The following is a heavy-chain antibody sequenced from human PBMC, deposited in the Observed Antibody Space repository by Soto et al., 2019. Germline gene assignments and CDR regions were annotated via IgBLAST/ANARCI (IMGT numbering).Heavy chain of an antibody. CDR2: IYSSGGT. V-gene: IGHV4-61*08. Sequence: PSETLSLTCTVSGGSISSGGYYWSWIRQHPGKGLEWIGRIYSSGGTKYNPSLQSRVTMSLDTSKNQFSLRLTSVTAADTAVYYCARGQRFSDSFDPWGQGTLVTVSS. J-gene: IGHJ5*02. D-gene: IGHD3-3*01. CDR1: GGSISSGGYY. CDR3: ARGQRFSDSFDP.